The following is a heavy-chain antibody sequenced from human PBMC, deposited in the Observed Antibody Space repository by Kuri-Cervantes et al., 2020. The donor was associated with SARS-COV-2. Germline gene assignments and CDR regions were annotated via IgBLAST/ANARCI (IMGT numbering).Heavy chain of an antibody. Sequence: GGSLRLSCAASGFTFSSYSMNWVRQAPGKGLEWVSSISSSSSYIYYADSVKGRFTISRDNSKNTLYLQMNSLRAEDTAVYYCAKFSGPMVRGVTFLGQFYYYYMDVWGKGTTVTVSS. V-gene: IGHV3-21*04. CDR2: ISSSSSYI. J-gene: IGHJ6*03. CDR3: AKFSGPMVRGVTFLGQFYYYYMDV. CDR1: GFTFSSYS. D-gene: IGHD3-10*01.